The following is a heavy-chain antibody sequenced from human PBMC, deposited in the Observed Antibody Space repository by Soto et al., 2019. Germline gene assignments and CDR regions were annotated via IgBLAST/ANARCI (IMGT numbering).Heavy chain of an antibody. V-gene: IGHV4-39*01. CDR2: IYYGGST. J-gene: IGHJ6*02. Sequence: QVHLQESGPGLVKPSETLSLTCTVSGGSVSSDTYYWGWIRQPPGKGLEWIGSIYYGGSTYYNSSLKSRVTIAVDTTKNPLPLKLSSVTAADTAVYYCARVLSSSSYNFSSYGMDVWGQGTTVTVSS. CDR1: GGSVSSDTYY. CDR3: ARVLSSSSYNFSSYGMDV. D-gene: IGHD6-6*01.